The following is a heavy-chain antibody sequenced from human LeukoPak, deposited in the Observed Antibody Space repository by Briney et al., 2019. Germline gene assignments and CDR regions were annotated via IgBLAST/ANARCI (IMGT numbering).Heavy chain of an antibody. CDR1: GGSFSGYY. Sequence: SETLSLTCAVYGGSFSGYYWSWIRQPPGKGLEWIGYIYYSGSTYYNPSLKSRVTISVDTSKNQFSLKLSSVTAADTAVYYCARDSGRLGELSSDYWGQGTLVTVSS. J-gene: IGHJ4*02. V-gene: IGHV4-34*09. D-gene: IGHD3-16*02. CDR3: ARDSGRLGELSSDY. CDR2: IYYSGST.